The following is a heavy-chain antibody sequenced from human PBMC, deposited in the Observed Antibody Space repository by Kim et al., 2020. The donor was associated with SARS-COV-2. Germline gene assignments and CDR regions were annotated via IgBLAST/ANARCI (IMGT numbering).Heavy chain of an antibody. J-gene: IGHJ4*02. V-gene: IGHV3-9*01. CDR3: AKDMRSFCSSTSCYGLFDY. Sequence: GRFTISRDHAKNSLYLQMISLRAEDTALYYCAKDMRSFCSSTSCYGLFDYWGQGTLVTVSS. D-gene: IGHD2-2*01.